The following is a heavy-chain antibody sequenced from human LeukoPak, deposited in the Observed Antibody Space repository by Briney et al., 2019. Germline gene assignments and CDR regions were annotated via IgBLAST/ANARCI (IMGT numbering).Heavy chain of an antibody. CDR3: ARDRYYGSGSYYNAHYFDY. CDR1: GFTFSSYS. Sequence: QPGGSLRLSCAASGFTFSSYSMNWVRQAPGKGLEWVSSISSSSSYIYYADSVKGRFTISRDNAKNSLYLQMNSLRAEDTAVYYCARDRYYGSGSYYNAHYFDYWGQGTLVTVSS. CDR2: ISSSSSYI. V-gene: IGHV3-21*01. J-gene: IGHJ4*02. D-gene: IGHD3-10*01.